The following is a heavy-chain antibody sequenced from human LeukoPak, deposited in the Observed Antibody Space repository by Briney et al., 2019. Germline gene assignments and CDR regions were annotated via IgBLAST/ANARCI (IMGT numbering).Heavy chain of an antibody. CDR2: INHSGST. D-gene: IGHD3-22*01. CDR1: GGSFSGYY. V-gene: IGHV4-34*01. CDR3: ARRAYYYDSSGYGTLIDY. Sequence: PSETLSLTCAVYGGSFSGYYWSWIRQPPGKGLEWIGEINHSGSTNYNPSLKSRVTISVDTSKNQFSLKLSSVTAADTAMYYCARRAYYYDSSGYGTLIDYWGQGTLVTVSS. J-gene: IGHJ4*02.